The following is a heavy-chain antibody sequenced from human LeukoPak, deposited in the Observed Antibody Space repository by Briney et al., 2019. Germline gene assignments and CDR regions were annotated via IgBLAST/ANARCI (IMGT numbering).Heavy chain of an antibody. CDR3: ARDGDINWGNYYHYGMDV. V-gene: IGHV1-18*01. J-gene: IGHJ6*02. Sequence: GASVKVSCKSSGYTLTSYGITWVRQAPGQGLEWMGWISVYNGNTNYAQKLQGRVTMTTDTSTSTAYMELRSLRSDDTAVYYCARDGDINWGNYYHYGMDVWGQGTTVTVPS. D-gene: IGHD7-27*01. CDR2: ISVYNGNT. CDR1: GYTLTSYG.